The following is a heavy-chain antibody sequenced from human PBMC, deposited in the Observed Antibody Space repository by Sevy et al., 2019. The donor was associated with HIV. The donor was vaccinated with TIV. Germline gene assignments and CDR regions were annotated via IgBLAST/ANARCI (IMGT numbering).Heavy chain of an antibody. D-gene: IGHD1-1*01. CDR3: ARATSQPSVLFDP. Sequence: SETLSLTCTVSGGSISSGGYYWSWIRQHPGKGLEWIGYIYYSGSTYYNPSLKSRVTISVDTSKNQFSLKLSSVTAADTAVHYCARATSQPSVLFDPWGQGTLVTVSS. CDR2: IYYSGST. CDR1: GGSISSGGYY. J-gene: IGHJ5*02. V-gene: IGHV4-31*03.